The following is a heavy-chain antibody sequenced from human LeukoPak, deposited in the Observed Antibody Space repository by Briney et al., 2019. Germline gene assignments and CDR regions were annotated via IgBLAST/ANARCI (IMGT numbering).Heavy chain of an antibody. D-gene: IGHD3-3*01. Sequence: SETLSLTCTVSGGSISSYYWGWIRQPPGKGLEWIGYTYYSGSTNYNPSLKSRVTISVDTSKNQFSLKLSSVTAADTAVYYCARRVKGDFWSGYFSANWFDPWGQGTLVTVSS. CDR3: ARRVKGDFWSGYFSANWFDP. V-gene: IGHV4-59*08. CDR2: TYYSGST. J-gene: IGHJ5*02. CDR1: GGSISSYY.